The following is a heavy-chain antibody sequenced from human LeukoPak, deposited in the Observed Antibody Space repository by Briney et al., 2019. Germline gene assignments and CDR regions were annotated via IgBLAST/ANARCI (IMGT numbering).Heavy chain of an antibody. Sequence: PGGSLRLSCAASGFTFSSYGMHWVRQAPGKGLEWVAFIRYDGSNKYYADSVKGRFTISRDNSKNTLYLQMNSLRAEDTAVYYCAKGPGYSSSWYSSAYYYYYMDVWGKGTTVTVSS. J-gene: IGHJ6*03. D-gene: IGHD6-13*01. CDR3: AKGPGYSSSWYSSAYYYYYMDV. V-gene: IGHV3-30*02. CDR1: GFTFSSYG. CDR2: IRYDGSNK.